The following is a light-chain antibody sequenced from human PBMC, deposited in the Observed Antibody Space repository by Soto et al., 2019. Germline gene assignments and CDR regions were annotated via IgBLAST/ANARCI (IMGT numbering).Light chain of an antibody. CDR3: CSYAGSYSYV. J-gene: IGLJ1*01. CDR1: SSDVGGYNY. V-gene: IGLV2-11*01. Sequence: QSALTQPRSVSGSPGQSVTISCTGTSSDVGGYNYVSWCQQNPGKAPKLLIHDVNKRPSGVPDRFSGSKSGNTASLTISGLQAEDEAGYHCCSYAGSYSYVFGTGTKVTVL. CDR2: DVN.